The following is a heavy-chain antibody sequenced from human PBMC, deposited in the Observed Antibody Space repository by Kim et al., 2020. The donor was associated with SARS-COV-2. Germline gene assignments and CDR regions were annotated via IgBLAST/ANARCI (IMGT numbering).Heavy chain of an antibody. CDR2: ISYDGSNK. CDR1: GFTFSSYA. V-gene: IGHV3-30*04. J-gene: IGHJ4*02. D-gene: IGHD3-9*01. Sequence: GGSLRLSCAASGFTFSSYAMHWVRQAPGKGLEWVAVISYDGSNKYYADSVKGRFTISRDNSKNTLYLQMNSLRAEDTAVYYCARDARGTRLRYFDWLLFEAPCFDYWGQGTLVTVSS. CDR3: ARDARGTRLRYFDWLLFEAPCFDY.